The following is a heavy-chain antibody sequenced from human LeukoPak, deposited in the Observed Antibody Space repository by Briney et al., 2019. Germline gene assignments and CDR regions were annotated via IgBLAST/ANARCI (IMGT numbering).Heavy chain of an antibody. CDR3: ARDGVGGFDY. J-gene: IGHJ4*02. Sequence: GGSLRLSCAAPGFTVSSNYMSWVRQAPGKGLEWVSIIYGGGSTYYADSVMGRFTISRHNSKNTLYLQMNSLRPEDTAVYYFARDGVGGFDYWGQGTLVTVSS. CDR1: GFTVSSNY. V-gene: IGHV3-53*04. D-gene: IGHD1-26*01. CDR2: IYGGGST.